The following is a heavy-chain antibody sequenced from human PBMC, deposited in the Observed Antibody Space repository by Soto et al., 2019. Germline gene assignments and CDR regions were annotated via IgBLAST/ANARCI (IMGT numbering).Heavy chain of an antibody. J-gene: IGHJ4*02. CDR1: GGSFSGYY. D-gene: IGHD6-13*01. V-gene: IGHV4-34*01. CDR2: INHSGST. CDR3: ARGRIAADL. Sequence: PSETLSLTCAVYGGSFSGYYWSWIRQPPGKGLEWIGEINHSGSTNYNPSLKSRVTISVDTSKNQFSLKLSSVTAADTAVHYCARGRIAADLWGQGTLVTVSS.